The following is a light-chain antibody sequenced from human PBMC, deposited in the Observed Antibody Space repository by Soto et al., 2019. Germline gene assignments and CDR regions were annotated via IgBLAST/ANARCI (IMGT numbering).Light chain of an antibody. CDR1: QSISNR. J-gene: IGKJ1*01. Sequence: EIQISKSPSTLSASVGDRVTITCRASQSISNRLAWYQQKPGKAPKVLIYDASSLEGGVPSRFSGTGSATEFILTISSLQPDDFATYHCQHYGGVWTFGQGTKADIK. CDR2: DAS. CDR3: QHYGGVWT. V-gene: IGKV1-5*01.